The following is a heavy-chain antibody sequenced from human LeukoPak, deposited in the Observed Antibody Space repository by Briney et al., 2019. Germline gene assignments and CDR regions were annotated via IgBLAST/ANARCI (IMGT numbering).Heavy chain of an antibody. V-gene: IGHV3-23*01. CDR2: ISGSGGST. D-gene: IGHD4-17*01. Sequence: GGSLRLSCAVSGFTFSNYAMSWVRQAPGKGLEWVSAISGSGGSTYYADSVKGRFTISRDNSKNTLYLQMNSLRAEDTAVYYCARPMTTVTTWNGDFDYWGQGTLVTVSS. CDR1: GFTFSNYA. J-gene: IGHJ4*02. CDR3: ARPMTTVTTWNGDFDY.